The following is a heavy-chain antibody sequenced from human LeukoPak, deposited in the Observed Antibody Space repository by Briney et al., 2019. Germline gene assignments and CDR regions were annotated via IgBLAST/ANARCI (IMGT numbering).Heavy chain of an antibody. D-gene: IGHD3-10*01. J-gene: IGHJ4*02. CDR1: GFTFSSYG. CDR3: AKATHYYGSGSYYNLDY. CDR2: ISYDGSNK. V-gene: IGHV3-30*18. Sequence: GRSLRLSCAASGFTFSSYGMHWVRQAPGKGLEWVAVISYDGSNKYYADSVKGRFTISRDNSKNTLYLQMNSLRAEDTAVYYCAKATHYYGSGSYYNLDYWGQGTLVTVSS.